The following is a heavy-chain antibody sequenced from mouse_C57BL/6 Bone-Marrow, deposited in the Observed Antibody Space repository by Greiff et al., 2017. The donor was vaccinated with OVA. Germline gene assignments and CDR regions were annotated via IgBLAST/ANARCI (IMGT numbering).Heavy chain of an antibody. Sequence: VQLQQSGAELVRPGTSVKVSCKASGYAFTNYLIEWVKQRPGQGLEWIGVINPGSGGTNYNEKFKGKATLTADKSSSTAYMQLSSLTSEDDAVDFCARHCEYYGGSYTGFAYWGQGTLVTVSA. CDR2: INPGSGGT. CDR1: GYAFTNYL. D-gene: IGHD1-1*01. CDR3: ARHCEYYGGSYTGFAY. J-gene: IGHJ3*01. V-gene: IGHV1-54*01.